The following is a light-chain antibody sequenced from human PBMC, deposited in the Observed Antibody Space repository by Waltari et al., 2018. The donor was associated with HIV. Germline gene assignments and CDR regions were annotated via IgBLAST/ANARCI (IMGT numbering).Light chain of an antibody. CDR1: QNIYSY. V-gene: IGKV1-9*01. Sequence: DIQLTQSPSFLSASIGDRVTITCRASQNIYSYLVWYQQKPGRAPQVLIYATSTLQSGFPSRFSGSGSGTEFALTITNLQPDDFATYYCQQVNGYPLTFGGGTKVEIK. CDR2: ATS. CDR3: QQVNGYPLT. J-gene: IGKJ4*01.